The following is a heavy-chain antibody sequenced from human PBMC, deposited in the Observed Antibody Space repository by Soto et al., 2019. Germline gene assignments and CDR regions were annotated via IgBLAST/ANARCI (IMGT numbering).Heavy chain of an antibody. D-gene: IGHD6-19*01. V-gene: IGHV3-20*04. Sequence: EVQLVESGGGVVRPGGSLRLSCAASGFTFDDHGMTWVRQAPGKGLEWVSGITWNGATTGYADSVNGRFTISRDNAKNSLYLQMNSLRVEDTALYYCARDGGVVVAVDAFDVWGQVTMVTVSS. J-gene: IGHJ3*01. CDR3: ARDGGVVVAVDAFDV. CDR2: ITWNGATT. CDR1: GFTFDDHG.